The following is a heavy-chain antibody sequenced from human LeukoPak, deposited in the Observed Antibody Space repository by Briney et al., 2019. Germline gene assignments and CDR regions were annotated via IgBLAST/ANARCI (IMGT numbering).Heavy chain of an antibody. CDR2: IRSKAYGGTT. Sequence: PGGSLRLSSTASGFTFGDYAMSWVRQAPGKGLEWVSFIRSKAYGGTTEYAASVKGRFTISRDDSKSIAYLQMNSLKTEDTAVYYCTRDRGGYYDILTGYYMSPYPTYMDVWGKGTTVTI. J-gene: IGHJ6*03. D-gene: IGHD3-9*01. CDR1: GFTFGDYA. CDR3: TRDRGGYYDILTGYYMSPYPTYMDV. V-gene: IGHV3-49*04.